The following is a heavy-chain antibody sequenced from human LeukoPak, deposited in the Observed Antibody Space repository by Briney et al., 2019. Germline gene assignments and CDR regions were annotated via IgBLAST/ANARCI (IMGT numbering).Heavy chain of an antibody. CDR1: GFTVSSNY. CDR3: ARSRYYDILTGYYNGYYYGMDV. D-gene: IGHD3-9*01. V-gene: IGHV3-53*01. CDR2: IYSGGST. Sequence: PGGSLRLSCAASGFTVSSNYMSWVRQAPGKGLEWVSVIYSGGSTYYADSVKGRFTISRDNSKNTLYLQMNSLRAEDTAVYYCARSRYYDILTGYYNGYYYGMDVWGQGTTVTVSS. J-gene: IGHJ6*02.